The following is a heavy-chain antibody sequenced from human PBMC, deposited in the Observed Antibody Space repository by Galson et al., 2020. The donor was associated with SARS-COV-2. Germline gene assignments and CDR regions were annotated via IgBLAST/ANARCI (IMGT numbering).Heavy chain of an antibody. J-gene: IGHJ4*02. D-gene: IGHD1-1*01. CDR2: IAYDGSSK. V-gene: IGHV3-30*04. Sequence: GESLKISCAASGFTFSNYPMHWVRQAPGEGLEWVAVIAYDGSSKLYADSVRGRFSITRDNSKNTLYLQMNSLRAADTALYYCARELHTTAPGDWGQGTLVTVSS. CDR3: ARELHTTAPGD. CDR1: GFTFSNYP.